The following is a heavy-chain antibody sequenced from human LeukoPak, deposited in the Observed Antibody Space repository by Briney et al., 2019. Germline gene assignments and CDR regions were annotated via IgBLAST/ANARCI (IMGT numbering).Heavy chain of an antibody. D-gene: IGHD3-3*02. Sequence: GRSLRLSCAASGISFRSYGMHWVRQAPGKGLEWVTFIWYDASNKYYAESVKGRFTISRDNSRNTVFLQMNSLRAEDTAIYYCARDVDTSNHMSIFDPWGQGTLVTVSS. V-gene: IGHV3-33*01. CDR1: GISFRSYG. CDR2: IWYDASNK. J-gene: IGHJ5*02. CDR3: ARDVDTSNHMSIFDP.